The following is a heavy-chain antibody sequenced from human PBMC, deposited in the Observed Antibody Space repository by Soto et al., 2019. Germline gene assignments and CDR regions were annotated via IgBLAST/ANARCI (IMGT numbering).Heavy chain of an antibody. CDR3: ARDRVGVSSNWFDS. D-gene: IGHD1-26*01. CDR2: IYYSGST. CDR1: GGSISSYY. Sequence: PSETLSLTCTVSGGSISSYYWSWIRQPPGKGLEWIGYIYYSGSTNYNPSLKSRVTISVDTSKNQFSLKLSSVTAADTAVYYCARDRVGVSSNWFDSWGREPWSPSPQ. J-gene: IGHJ5*01. V-gene: IGHV4-59*01.